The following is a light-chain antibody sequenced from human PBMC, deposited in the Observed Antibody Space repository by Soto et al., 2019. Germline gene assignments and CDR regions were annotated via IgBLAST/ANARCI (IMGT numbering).Light chain of an antibody. CDR2: GAS. CDR3: QQYGTSSWT. V-gene: IGKV3-20*01. Sequence: EIVLTQSPGTLSLSPGERATLSCRASQSVGSNYLAWYQQKHGQAPRLLIYGASSRATGVPDRFSGSGSGTDFTLTISRLEPEDFAVYYCQQYGTSSWTSGQGTKVDIK. CDR1: QSVGSNY. J-gene: IGKJ1*01.